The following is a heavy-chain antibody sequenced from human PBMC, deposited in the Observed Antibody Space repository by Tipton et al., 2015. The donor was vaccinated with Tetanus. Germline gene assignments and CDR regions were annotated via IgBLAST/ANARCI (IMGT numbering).Heavy chain of an antibody. D-gene: IGHD6-13*01. CDR1: GFTFTSYA. V-gene: IGHV3-21*04. CDR3: AKDNGGYSSSWRYGMDV. CDR2: ISGSGTYI. Sequence: SLRLSCAASGFTFTSYAMNWVRQAPGKGLEWVSSISGSGTYIYHADSVKGRFTISRDNAKNSLYLQMNSLRAEDTALYYCAKDNGGYSSSWRYGMDVWGQGTTVTVSS. J-gene: IGHJ6*02.